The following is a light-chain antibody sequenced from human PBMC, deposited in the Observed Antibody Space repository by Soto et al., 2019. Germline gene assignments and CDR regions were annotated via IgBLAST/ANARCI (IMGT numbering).Light chain of an antibody. CDR2: GAS. J-gene: IGKJ5*01. V-gene: IGKV3-20*01. Sequence: DIVLTQSPGTLSLSPGEGATLSCRASQSVSNNYLAWYQQKPGQAPRLLIYGASSRATGIPDRFSGSGSGTDFTLTISRLEPEDFAVYYCQQHGTSPITFGQGTRLEIK. CDR3: QQHGTSPIT. CDR1: QSVSNNY.